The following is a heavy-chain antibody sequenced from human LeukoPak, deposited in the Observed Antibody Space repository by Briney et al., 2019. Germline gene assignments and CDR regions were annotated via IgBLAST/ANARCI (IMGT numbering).Heavy chain of an antibody. CDR3: ARHLYFEDSSGYYSYSFDY. Sequence: SETLSLTCTVSGGSISSGGYYWSWIRQHPGKGLEWIGYIYYSGSTYYNPSLKSRVTISVDTSKNQFSLKLSSVTAADTAVYYCARHLYFEDSSGYYSYSFDYWGQGTLVTVSS. CDR1: GGSISSGGYY. CDR2: IYYSGST. J-gene: IGHJ4*02. V-gene: IGHV4-31*03. D-gene: IGHD3-22*01.